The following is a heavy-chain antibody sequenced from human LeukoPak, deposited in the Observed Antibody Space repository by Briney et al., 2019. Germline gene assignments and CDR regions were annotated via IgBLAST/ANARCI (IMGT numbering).Heavy chain of an antibody. V-gene: IGHV4-59*01. CDR3: ARGRDYYGSGSYYNYYYYYYMDV. D-gene: IGHD3-10*01. J-gene: IGHJ6*03. CDR1: GGSISSYY. CDR2: IYYSGST. Sequence: SETLSLTCTVSGGSISSYYWSWIRQPPGKGLEWIGYIYYSGSTNYNPSLKSRVTISVDTSKNQFSLKLSSVTAADTAVYYCARGRDYYGSGSYYNYYYYYYMDVWGKGTTVTVSS.